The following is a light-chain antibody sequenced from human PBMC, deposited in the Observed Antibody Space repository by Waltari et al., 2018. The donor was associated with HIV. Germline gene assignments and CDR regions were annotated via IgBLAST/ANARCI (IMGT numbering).Light chain of an antibody. V-gene: IGKV3-20*01. J-gene: IGKJ4*01. CDR3: QQYDSSPLT. Sequence: EIVLTQSPGTLSLYPGERATLSCRASQSLSNTYLAWYQQRPGQAPRLLIFGASGRATGIPDRFSGSGSGTDFTLTISRLEPEDFAVYHCQQYDSSPLTFGGGTKVEIK. CDR2: GAS. CDR1: QSLSNTY.